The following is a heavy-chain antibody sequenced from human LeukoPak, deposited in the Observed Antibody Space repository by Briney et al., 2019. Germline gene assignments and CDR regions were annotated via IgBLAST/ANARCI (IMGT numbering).Heavy chain of an antibody. J-gene: IGHJ5*02. D-gene: IGHD6-19*01. CDR3: ARGGSGWYHWFDP. V-gene: IGHV3-30*03. Sequence: GGSLRLSCAASGFTFSSYGMHWVRQAPGKGLEWVAVISYDGSNKYYADSVKGRFTISRDNAKNSLYLQMNSLRAEDTAVYYCARGGSGWYHWFDPWGQGTLVTVSS. CDR2: ISYDGSNK. CDR1: GFTFSSYG.